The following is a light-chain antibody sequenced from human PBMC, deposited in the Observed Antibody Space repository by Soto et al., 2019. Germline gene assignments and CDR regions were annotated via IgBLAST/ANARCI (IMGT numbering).Light chain of an antibody. CDR3: QQYGSWT. J-gene: IGKJ1*01. Sequence: ELVLTQSPGTLSVSPGERATISCRSSQTISSQYLAWYHQKHGKAPSLLIYGTSSRATGTPDRFSGSGSGTDFTLTISRLEPEDSAIYYCQQYGSWTFGQGTKVEIK. CDR1: QTISSQY. V-gene: IGKV3-20*01. CDR2: GTS.